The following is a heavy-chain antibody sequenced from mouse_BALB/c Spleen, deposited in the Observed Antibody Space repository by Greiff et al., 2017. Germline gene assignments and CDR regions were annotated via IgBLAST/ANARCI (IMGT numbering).Heavy chain of an antibody. CDR1: GFTFSSYA. CDR3: ARRNPTYYAMDY. Sequence: EVKLLESGGGLVKPGGSLKLSCAASGFTFSSYAMSWVRQTPEKRLEWVASISSGGSTYYPDSVKGRFTISRDNARNILYLQMSSLRSEDTAMYYCARRNPTYYAMDYWGQGTSVTVSS. V-gene: IGHV5-6-5*01. CDR2: ISSGGST. J-gene: IGHJ4*01.